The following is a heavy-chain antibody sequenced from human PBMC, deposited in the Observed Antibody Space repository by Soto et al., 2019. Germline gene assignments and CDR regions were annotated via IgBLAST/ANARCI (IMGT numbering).Heavy chain of an antibody. CDR3: ASMIYDSSNFYDNDY. V-gene: IGHV3-73*02. J-gene: IGHJ4*02. D-gene: IGHD3-22*01. Sequence: EVQLVESGGGLVQPGGSLRLSCAASGFTFSGSSMHWVRQASGKGLEWVARSRSKANNYATTYAASVKGRFTISRYESKNTTYLQMNSLKTEDTAIYYCASMIYDSSNFYDNDYWGQGTLVTVSS. CDR2: SRSKANNYAT. CDR1: GFTFSGSS.